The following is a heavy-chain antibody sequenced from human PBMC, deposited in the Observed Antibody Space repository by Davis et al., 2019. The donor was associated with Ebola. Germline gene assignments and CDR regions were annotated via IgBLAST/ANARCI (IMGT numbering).Heavy chain of an antibody. D-gene: IGHD2-15*01. CDR3: ARDGYCSGGSCPGLFDY. Sequence: GESLKISCAASGFTFSSYAMSWVRQAPGKGLEWVSAISSSGSTIYYADSVKGRFTISRDNAKNSLYLQMNSLRAEDTAVYYCARDGYCSGGSCPGLFDYWGQGTLVTVSS. CDR2: ISSSGSTI. CDR1: GFTFSSYA. V-gene: IGHV3-21*04. J-gene: IGHJ4*02.